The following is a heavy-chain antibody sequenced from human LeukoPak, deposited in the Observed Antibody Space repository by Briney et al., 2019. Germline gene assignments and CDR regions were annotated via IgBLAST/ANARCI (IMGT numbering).Heavy chain of an antibody. J-gene: IGHJ4*02. V-gene: IGHV5-51*01. CDR3: ARRKGCSHTACPPDY. Sequence: GESLKISCKGSGFSFNTYWIGWVRQMPGKGLEWMGIIYAGDSDTRYSPSFQGQVTISVDKSISTAYLQWSSLKASDTAMYYCARRKGCSHTACPPDYWGQGNLVTVSS. CDR2: IYAGDSDT. CDR1: GFSFNTYW. D-gene: IGHD2-15*01.